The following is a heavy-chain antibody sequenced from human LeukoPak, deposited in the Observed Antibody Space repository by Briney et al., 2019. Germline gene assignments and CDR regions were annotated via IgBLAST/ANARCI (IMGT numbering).Heavy chain of an antibody. V-gene: IGHV3-7*01. CDR1: GFTFSNYW. CDR2: IKQDGSEK. J-gene: IGHJ4*02. CDR3: TRSPDGVDY. D-gene: IGHD3-10*01. Sequence: GGSLRLSCAASGFTFSNYWMTWVRQAPGKGPEWVANIKQDGSEKYCLDSVKGRFTISRDNAKNSLYLEMNSLRAEDTAVYYCTRSPDGVDYWGQGTLVTVSS.